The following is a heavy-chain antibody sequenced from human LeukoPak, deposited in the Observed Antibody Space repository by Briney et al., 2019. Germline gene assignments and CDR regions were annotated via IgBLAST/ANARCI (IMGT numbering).Heavy chain of an antibody. V-gene: IGHV3-53*01. CDR1: GFAVSSNY. CDR2: ISSGGTT. J-gene: IGHJ4*02. Sequence: GGSLRLSCAASGFAVSSNYMNWVRQAPGKGLEWVSFISSGGTTHYADSVKGRFTISRDNSKNTLYLHMNTLRAEDMAVYYCARKYNSGWWIDCWGQGTLVTVSS. CDR3: ARKYNSGWWIDC. D-gene: IGHD6-19*01.